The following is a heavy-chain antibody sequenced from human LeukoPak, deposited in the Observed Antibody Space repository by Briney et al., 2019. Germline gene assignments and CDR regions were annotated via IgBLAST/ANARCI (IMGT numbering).Heavy chain of an antibody. CDR1: GFTFSNYN. J-gene: IGHJ4*02. Sequence: PGGSLRLSCAASGFTFSNYNMNWVRQAPGKGLEWVPSISGSSSYIYYADSVKGRFTISRDNAKNSLFLQMNSLRAEDTAVYYCARNYYASGSYLYYFDYWGQGTLVTVSS. CDR2: ISGSSSYI. CDR3: ARNYYASGSYLYYFDY. V-gene: IGHV3-21*01. D-gene: IGHD3-10*01.